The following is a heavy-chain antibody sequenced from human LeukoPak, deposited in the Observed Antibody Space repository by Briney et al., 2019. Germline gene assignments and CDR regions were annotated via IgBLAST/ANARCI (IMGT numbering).Heavy chain of an antibody. D-gene: IGHD3-22*01. Sequence: ASVKVSYQASGYTFNNYYLHWVRQAPRQGLEWMGIINPSGGSTSYAQKFQGRVTMTRDTSTSTVYMELSSLRSEDTAVYYCARGRSDSSGSAEYFQHWGQGTLVTVSS. CDR3: ARGRSDSSGSAEYFQH. CDR1: GYTFNNYY. J-gene: IGHJ1*01. V-gene: IGHV1-46*02. CDR2: INPSGGST.